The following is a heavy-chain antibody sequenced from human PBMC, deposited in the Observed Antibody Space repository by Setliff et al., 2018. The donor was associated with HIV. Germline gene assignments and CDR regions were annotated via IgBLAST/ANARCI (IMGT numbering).Heavy chain of an antibody. J-gene: IGHJ6*03. CDR3: ARVPVSNYYYYMDV. Sequence: RASVKVSCKASRYTFTRFEITWVRQAPGQGLEWVGSISASSVNTNYTQGRVTMTTDISTSTAYMELRSLRSADSAVYYCARVPVSNYYYYMDVWGKGTTVTVSS. CDR2: ISASSVNT. CDR1: RYTFTRFE. V-gene: IGHV1-18*01.